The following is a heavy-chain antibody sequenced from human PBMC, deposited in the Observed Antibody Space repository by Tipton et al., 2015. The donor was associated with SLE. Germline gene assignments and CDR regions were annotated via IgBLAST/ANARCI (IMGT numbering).Heavy chain of an antibody. CDR2: IYYSGST. CDR3: ARSAGYGSSWAHFDY. D-gene: IGHD6-13*01. CDR1: GYSISSSSYY. Sequence: TLSLTCAVSGYSISSSSYYWGWIRQPPGKGLEWIGSIYYSGSTNYNPSLKSRVTISVDTSKNQFSLKLSSVTAADTAVYYCARSAGYGSSWAHFDYWGQGTLVSVSS. V-gene: IGHV4-39*07. J-gene: IGHJ4*02.